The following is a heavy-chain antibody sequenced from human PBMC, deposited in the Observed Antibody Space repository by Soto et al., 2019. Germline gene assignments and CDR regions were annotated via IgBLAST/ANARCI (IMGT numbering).Heavy chain of an antibody. V-gene: IGHV3-23*01. J-gene: IGHJ3*01. CDR2: IGASGDNT. Sequence: GGSLRLSCVASGLTFSSYAMSWVRQAPEKGLEWVSTIGASGDNTYYADSVKGRFTISRDNSKNTLSLQMNSLRAGDTALYYCLKYPDLGGPLPVEFWGQGTMVT. CDR3: LKYPDLGGPLPVEF. D-gene: IGHD2-15*01. CDR1: GLTFSSYA.